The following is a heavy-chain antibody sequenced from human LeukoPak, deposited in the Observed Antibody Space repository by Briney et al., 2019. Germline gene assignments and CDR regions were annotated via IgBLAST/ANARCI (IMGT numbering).Heavy chain of an antibody. J-gene: IGHJ5*02. Sequence: SETLSLTCSVSGYSISSGSYWSWIRQPPGKGLEWIGEINHSGSTNYNPSLKSRVTISVDTSKNQFSLKLSSVTAADTAVYYCARRGIAAAGLDPWGQGTLVTVSS. CDR2: INHSGST. D-gene: IGHD6-13*01. V-gene: IGHV4-38-2*02. CDR3: ARRGIAAAGLDP. CDR1: GYSISSGSY.